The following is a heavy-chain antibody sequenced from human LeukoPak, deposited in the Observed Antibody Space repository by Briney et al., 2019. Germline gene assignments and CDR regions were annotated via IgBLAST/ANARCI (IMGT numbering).Heavy chain of an antibody. Sequence: PGGSLRLSCAASGFTFSRYYMTWVRQAPGKGLEWVAVIWYDGSNKYYADSVKGRFTISRDNSKNTLYLQMNSLRAEDTAVYYCARDSSSWYGLDYWGQGTLVTVSS. CDR2: IWYDGSNK. CDR1: GFTFSRYY. V-gene: IGHV3-33*08. CDR3: ARDSSSWYGLDY. J-gene: IGHJ4*02. D-gene: IGHD6-13*01.